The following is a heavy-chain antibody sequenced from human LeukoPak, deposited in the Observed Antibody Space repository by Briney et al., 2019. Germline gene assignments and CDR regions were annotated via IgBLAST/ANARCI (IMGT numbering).Heavy chain of an antibody. J-gene: IGHJ2*01. Sequence: LKPSETLSLTWAVYGGSFSGYYWNWIRQPPEKGLEWIGEINQSGSINYNPSLKSRVTMSVDTSKNQFSLKLSSVTAADTAVYYWARSPYGDYGFKHLYLDLWGRGTLGTFS. CDR2: INQSGSI. CDR3: ARSPYGDYGFKHLYLDL. CDR1: GGSFSGYY. D-gene: IGHD4-17*01. V-gene: IGHV4-34*01.